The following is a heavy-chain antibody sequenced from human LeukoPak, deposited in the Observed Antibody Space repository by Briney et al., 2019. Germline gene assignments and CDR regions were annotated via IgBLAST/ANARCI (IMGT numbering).Heavy chain of an antibody. J-gene: IGHJ4*02. CDR3: ASGDRGYSYGFSGY. Sequence: GGSLRLSCAASGFTFSSYSMNWVRQAPGKGLEWVSYISRSSSTIYYADSVKGRFTISRDNAKNSLYLQMNSLRAEDTAVYYCASGDRGYSYGFSGYWGQGTLATVSS. CDR2: ISRSSSTI. D-gene: IGHD5-18*01. V-gene: IGHV3-48*01. CDR1: GFTFSSYS.